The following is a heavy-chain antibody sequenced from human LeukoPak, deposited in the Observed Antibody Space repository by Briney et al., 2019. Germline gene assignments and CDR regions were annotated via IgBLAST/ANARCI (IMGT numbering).Heavy chain of an antibody. V-gene: IGHV3-66*01. Sequence: PGGSLRLSCAASGFTVSSNYMSWVRQAPGKGLEWVSVIYSGGSTYYADSVKGRFTISRDNSKDTLYLQMNSLRAEDTAMYYCSRGINGALDSWGQGTLVTVSS. D-gene: IGHD2-8*01. CDR2: IYSGGST. CDR1: GFTVSSNY. CDR3: SRGINGALDS. J-gene: IGHJ4*02.